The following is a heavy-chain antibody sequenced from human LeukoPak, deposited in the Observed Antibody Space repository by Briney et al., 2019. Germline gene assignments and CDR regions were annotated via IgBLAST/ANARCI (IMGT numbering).Heavy chain of an antibody. CDR2: IHYSGRT. J-gene: IGHJ3*01. V-gene: IGHV4-59*08. D-gene: IGHD5-24*01. CDR1: GGSISSYH. Sequence: SETLSLTCTVSGGSISSYHWSWIRQPPGKGLEWIGNIHYSGRTNYNPSFKSRVTISVDTSKNQFSLKLSSVTAADTAIYYCARPRDGYNFGAFDVWGQGTLVSVSS. CDR3: ARPRDGYNFGAFDV.